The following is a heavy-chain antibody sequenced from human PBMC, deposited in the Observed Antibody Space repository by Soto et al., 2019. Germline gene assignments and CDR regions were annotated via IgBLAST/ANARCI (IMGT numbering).Heavy chain of an antibody. Sequence: SGGSLRLSCAASGFTFSSYGMHWVRQAPGKGLEWVAVIWYDGSNKYYADSVKGRFTISRDNSKNTLYLQVNSLRAEDTAVYYCARDRSKHSSSWYYYYYYMDVWGKGTTVTVS. D-gene: IGHD6-13*01. CDR1: GFTFSSYG. CDR3: ARDRSKHSSSWYYYYYYMDV. CDR2: IWYDGSNK. V-gene: IGHV3-33*01. J-gene: IGHJ6*03.